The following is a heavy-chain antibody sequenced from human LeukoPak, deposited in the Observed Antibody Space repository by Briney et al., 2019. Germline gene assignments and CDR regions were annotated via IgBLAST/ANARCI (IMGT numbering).Heavy chain of an antibody. Sequence: SETLSLTCTVSGGSVSSGSYYWSWIRQPPGTGLEWIGYIYYSGSTNYNPSLKSRVTISVDTSKNQFSLKLSSVTAADTAVYYCARGSSSGWFLIDYWGQGTLVTVSS. V-gene: IGHV4-61*01. CDR1: GGSVSSGSYY. CDR3: ARGSSSGWFLIDY. J-gene: IGHJ4*02. D-gene: IGHD6-19*01. CDR2: IYYSGST.